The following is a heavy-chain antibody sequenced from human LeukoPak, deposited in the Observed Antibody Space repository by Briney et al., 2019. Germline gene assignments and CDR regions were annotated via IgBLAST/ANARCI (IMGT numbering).Heavy chain of an antibody. J-gene: IGHJ4*02. D-gene: IGHD1-26*01. CDR1: GFTFSDYW. V-gene: IGHV3-7*03. CDR2: INHDGRET. CDR3: ARAGGPGTVDY. Sequence: PGGSLRLSCEASGFTFSDYWMSWVRQAPGKGLEWVANINHDGRETYYVDSVKGRFTISRDNAKNSPFLQMNSLRVEDTAVYYCARAGGPGTVDYWGQGTLLTVSS.